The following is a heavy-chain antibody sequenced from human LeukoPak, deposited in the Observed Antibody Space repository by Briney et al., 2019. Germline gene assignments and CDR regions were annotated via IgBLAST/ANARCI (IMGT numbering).Heavy chain of an antibody. CDR1: GFTFDNYA. J-gene: IGHJ3*02. D-gene: IGHD3-10*02. CDR3: AKCSAGYYNDAFDI. V-gene: IGHV3-23*01. CDR2: ISGGGAKR. Sequence: PGGSLRLSCAASGFTFDNYAMNWVRQAPGKGLEWVSYISGGGAKRHYSDSVKGRFTISRDNSKNTLYLQINNLRAEDTAMYYCAKCSAGYYNDAFDIWGRGTMVTVSS.